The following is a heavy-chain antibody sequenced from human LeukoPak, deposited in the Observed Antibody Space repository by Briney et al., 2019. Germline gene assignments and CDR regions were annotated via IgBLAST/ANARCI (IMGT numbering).Heavy chain of an antibody. V-gene: IGHV6-1*01. CDR2: TYYRSKLYY. D-gene: IGHD3-9*01. CDR1: GDSVSGDNAA. J-gene: IGHJ4*02. CDR3: ARHTIFGNFDY. Sequence: SQTLSLTCAISGDSVSGDNAAWNWIRQSLSRGLEWLGRTYYRSKLYYDYAVSVKSRITINPDTSKNQFSLQLNSVTPEDTAVYYCARHTIFGNFDYWGQGTLVTVSS.